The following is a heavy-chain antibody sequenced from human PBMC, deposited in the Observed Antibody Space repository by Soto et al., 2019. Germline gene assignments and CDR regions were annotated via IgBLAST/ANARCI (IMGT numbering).Heavy chain of an antibody. Sequence: PSETLSLTCAVSGGSMNTNTYYWGWIRQPPGKGLEWIGSMSRSGSTHYNPSLKSRLTISLDMSKNHFSLDLRSVTAADTAVFYCVGNFNDRGGGHFPHWGQGTPVTVSS. D-gene: IGHD1-1*01. V-gene: IGHV4-39*02. CDR2: MSRSGST. CDR3: VGNFNDRGGGHFPH. J-gene: IGHJ1*01. CDR1: GGSMNTNTYY.